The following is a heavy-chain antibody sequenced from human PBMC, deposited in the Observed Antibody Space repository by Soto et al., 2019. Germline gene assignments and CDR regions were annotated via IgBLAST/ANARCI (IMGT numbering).Heavy chain of an antibody. Sequence: QVQLVESGGGVVQPGRSLRLSCAASGFTFSSYGMHWVRQAPGKGLEWVAVIWYDGSNKYYADSVKGRFTISRDNSKNTLDRHMNSLRAEDTAVYYCARGTLYGSGSALWFDPWGQGTLVTVSS. CDR2: IWYDGSNK. J-gene: IGHJ5*02. CDR1: GFTFSSYG. D-gene: IGHD3-10*01. CDR3: ARGTLYGSGSALWFDP. V-gene: IGHV3-33*01.